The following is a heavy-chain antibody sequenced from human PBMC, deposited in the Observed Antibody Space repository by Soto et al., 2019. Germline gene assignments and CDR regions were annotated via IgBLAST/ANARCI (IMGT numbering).Heavy chain of an antibody. Sequence: QVQLQESGPGLVKPSESLSLTCTVSGGSVRSGSYYWSSIRQLAGKGLEWIGYIYYSGSPNCNPSLKSRVTISIDTSTNHFALKLSSVTAADTAVYYGARDSREYAYRSFSYYSGMDVWGQGTTVTVSS. J-gene: IGHJ6*02. D-gene: IGHD3-10*01. CDR3: ARDSREYAYRSFSYYSGMDV. CDR2: IYYSGSP. V-gene: IGHV4-61*03. CDR1: GGSVRSGSYY.